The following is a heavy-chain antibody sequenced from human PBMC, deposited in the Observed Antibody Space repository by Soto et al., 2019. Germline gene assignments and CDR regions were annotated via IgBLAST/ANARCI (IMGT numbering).Heavy chain of an antibody. CDR3: ARTDGDLDV. CDR2: MNPKSGHT. D-gene: IGHD4-17*01. J-gene: IGHJ6*02. Sequence: QVQLVQSGAEVKKPGASVKVSCTASGYTFSSYDINWVRQATGQGLEWMGWMNPKSGHTGSAQKFQGRVTMTRDTSISTAYMELSSLRSEDTAIYYCARTDGDLDVWGQGTTVTVSS. V-gene: IGHV1-8*01. CDR1: GYTFSSYD.